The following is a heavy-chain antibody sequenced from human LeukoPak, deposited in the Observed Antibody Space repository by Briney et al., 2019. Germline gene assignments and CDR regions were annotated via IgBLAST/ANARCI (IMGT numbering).Heavy chain of an antibody. J-gene: IGHJ6*02. Sequence: SGTLSLTCTVSGGSISSGGYYWSWIRQHPGKGLEWIGYSYYSGSTYYNPSLNSRVTISVDTSKNQFSLKLSSVTAADTAVYYCARSLGTTASPYYYGMDVWGQGTTVTVSS. V-gene: IGHV4-31*03. CDR2: SYYSGST. CDR1: GGSISSGGYY. D-gene: IGHD1-1*01. CDR3: ARSLGTTASPYYYGMDV.